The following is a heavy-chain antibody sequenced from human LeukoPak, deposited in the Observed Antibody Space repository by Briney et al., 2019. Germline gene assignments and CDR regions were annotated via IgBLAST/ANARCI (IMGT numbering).Heavy chain of an antibody. Sequence: GGSLRLSCAASGFSFSSYAMSWVRQAPGKGPEWVSIISAGGSSIDYTNSVKGRFTISRDNSKNTLYLQMNSLRAEDTAVYYCARGPGSRGIFDYWGQGTLVTVSS. CDR2: ISAGGSSI. CDR1: GFSFSSYA. CDR3: ARGPGSRGIFDY. J-gene: IGHJ4*02. D-gene: IGHD3-10*01. V-gene: IGHV3-23*01.